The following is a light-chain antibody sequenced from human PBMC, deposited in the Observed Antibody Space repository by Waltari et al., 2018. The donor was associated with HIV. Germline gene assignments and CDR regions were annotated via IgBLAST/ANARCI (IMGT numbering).Light chain of an antibody. J-gene: IGLJ2*01. V-gene: IGLV2-23*01. Sequence: QSALTQPASVSGSPGQSITISCTGTSSDVGGYNLVSWYQQHPGKAPKLMIYEGSKRPSGGSNLFSGADSGNTASLTISWLQAEDEADYYCCSYAGSSTLEVFGGGTKLTVL. CDR1: SSDVGGYNL. CDR2: EGS. CDR3: CSYAGSSTLEV.